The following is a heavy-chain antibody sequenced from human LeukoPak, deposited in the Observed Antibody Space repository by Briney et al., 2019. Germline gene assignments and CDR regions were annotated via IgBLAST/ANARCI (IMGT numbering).Heavy chain of an antibody. Sequence: PSETLSLTCTASGAPISRFYWSWVRQPPGKGLEWIGNIYNGVPTFFNPSLHSRVTLSVDTSKTQFSLQLASVTAADTAIYYCVQSTGWPGFDYWGQGILVSASS. CDR1: GAPISRFY. D-gene: IGHD6-19*01. V-gene: IGHV4-4*09. CDR2: IYNGVPT. CDR3: VQSTGWPGFDY. J-gene: IGHJ4*02.